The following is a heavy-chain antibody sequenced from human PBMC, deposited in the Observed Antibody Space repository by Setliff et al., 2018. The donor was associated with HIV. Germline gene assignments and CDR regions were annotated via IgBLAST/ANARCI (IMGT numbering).Heavy chain of an antibody. Sequence: SETLSLTCTVSDGSITTDNYFWGWIRQPPGKGLEWIGSIYYTGNTYSNSSLKSRVTISVDTSKNQFSLKLSSVTAADTAVYYCASRYNFWNGYSRGYFDYWGQGTLVTVSS. CDR3: ASRYNFWNGYSRGYFDY. J-gene: IGHJ4*02. CDR1: DGSITTDNYF. CDR2: IYYTGNT. V-gene: IGHV4-39*07. D-gene: IGHD3-3*01.